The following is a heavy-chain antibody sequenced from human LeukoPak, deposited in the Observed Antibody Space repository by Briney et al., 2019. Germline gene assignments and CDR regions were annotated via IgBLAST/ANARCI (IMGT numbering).Heavy chain of an antibody. CDR3: ALSHLEQLVVGYYFDY. Sequence: KTGGSLRLSCAASGFTFSSYSMNWVRQAPGKGLEWVSSISSSSSYIYYADSVKGRFTISRDNAKNSLYLQMNSLRAEDTAVYYCALSHLEQLVVGYYFDYWGQGTLVTVSS. V-gene: IGHV3-21*01. J-gene: IGHJ4*02. CDR1: GFTFSSYS. D-gene: IGHD6-6*01. CDR2: ISSSSSYI.